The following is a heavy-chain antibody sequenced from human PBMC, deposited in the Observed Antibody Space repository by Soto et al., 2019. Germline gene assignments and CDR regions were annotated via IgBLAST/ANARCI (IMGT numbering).Heavy chain of an antibody. CDR3: TTRTTVTTWPVDEYYYGMDV. CDR1: GFTFSNAW. CDR2: IKSKTDGGTT. V-gene: IGHV3-15*01. D-gene: IGHD4-4*01. J-gene: IGHJ6*02. Sequence: EVQLVESGGGLVKPGGSLRLSCAASGFTFSNAWMNWVRQAPGKGLEWVGRIKSKTDGGTTDYAAPVKGRFTISRDDSKHTLYLQMSRLKTEDTDVYYCTTRTTVTTWPVDEYYYGMDVWGQGTTVTISS.